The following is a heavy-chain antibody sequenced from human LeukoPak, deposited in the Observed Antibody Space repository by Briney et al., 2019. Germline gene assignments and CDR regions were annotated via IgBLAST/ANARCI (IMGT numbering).Heavy chain of an antibody. Sequence: GGSLRLSCAASGFTFSDYYMHWLRQAPGKGLEWVSYISSSSSYTDYADSVKGRFTISRDNDKNSLYLQMSSLRAEDTAVYYGAGGYYYGSGTLYANWFDPWGQGTLVTVSS. J-gene: IGHJ5*02. CDR3: AGGYYYGSGTLYANWFDP. D-gene: IGHD3-10*01. CDR2: ISSSSSYT. V-gene: IGHV3-11*03. CDR1: GFTFSDYY.